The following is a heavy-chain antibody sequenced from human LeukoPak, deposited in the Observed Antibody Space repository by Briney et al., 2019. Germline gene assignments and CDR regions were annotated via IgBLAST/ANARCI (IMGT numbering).Heavy chain of an antibody. CDR3: AKAANYDKPYYFDY. CDR2: IWYDGSNK. CDR1: GFTFSSYG. D-gene: IGHD3-9*01. J-gene: IGHJ4*02. V-gene: IGHV3-33*06. Sequence: PGGSLRLSCAASGFTFSSYGMHWVRQAPGKGLEWVAVIWYDGSNKYYADSVKGRFTISRDNSKNALYLQMNSLRAEDTAVYYCAKAANYDKPYYFDYWGKGTLVTVSS.